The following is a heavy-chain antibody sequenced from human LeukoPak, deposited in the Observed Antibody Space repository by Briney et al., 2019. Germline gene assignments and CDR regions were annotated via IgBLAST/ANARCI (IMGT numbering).Heavy chain of an antibody. CDR3: AREIPAAGHFDY. V-gene: IGHV4-39*02. CDR1: GGSISSSSYY. Sequence: SETLSLTCTVSGGSISSSSYYWGWIRQPPGKGLEWIGSIYYSGSTYYNPSLKSRVTISVDTSKNQFSLKLSSVTAADTAVYYCAREIPAAGHFDYRGQGFLVTVSS. J-gene: IGHJ4*02. D-gene: IGHD6-13*01. CDR2: IYYSGST.